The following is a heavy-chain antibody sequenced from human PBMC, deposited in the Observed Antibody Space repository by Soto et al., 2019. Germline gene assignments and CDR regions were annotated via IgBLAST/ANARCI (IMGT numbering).Heavy chain of an antibody. D-gene: IGHD6-6*01. V-gene: IGHV4-31*03. CDR3: ARDRHNNFFDP. CDR2: IYYSGST. CDR1: GASMSSGGYY. Sequence: PSETLSLTYTVSGASMSSGGYYWTWIRQSPGKGLEWIGYIYYSGSTYYNPSLESRVAISLDTSRSQFSLTLHSVTAADMAIYYCARDRHNNFFDPWGQGTLVTVSS. J-gene: IGHJ5*02.